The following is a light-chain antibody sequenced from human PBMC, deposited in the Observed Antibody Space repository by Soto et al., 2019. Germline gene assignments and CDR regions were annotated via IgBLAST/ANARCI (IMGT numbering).Light chain of an antibody. Sequence: EIVFTQSPGTLSLSPGERATLSCRASQSVSSASLAWYQQKPGQAPRLLIYGASTRATGIPDRFSGSGSGTDFTLTISRLEPEDFAVYYCQQYGSSPPLTFGGGTKVDIK. CDR1: QSVSSAS. CDR3: QQYGSSPPLT. V-gene: IGKV3-20*01. CDR2: GAS. J-gene: IGKJ4*01.